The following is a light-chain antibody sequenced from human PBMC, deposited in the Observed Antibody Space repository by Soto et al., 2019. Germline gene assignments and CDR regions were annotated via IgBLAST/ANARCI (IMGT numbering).Light chain of an antibody. CDR1: YNL. CDR2: EGN. Sequence: QSVLTQPASVSGSPGQSITISCTYNLVSWYQQHPGKAPKLMIYEGNKRPSGVSNPFSGSKSGNTASLTISGLQAEDEADYYCCSYAGQRVVFGGGTKLTVL. V-gene: IGLV2-23*01. CDR3: CSYAGQRVV. J-gene: IGLJ2*01.